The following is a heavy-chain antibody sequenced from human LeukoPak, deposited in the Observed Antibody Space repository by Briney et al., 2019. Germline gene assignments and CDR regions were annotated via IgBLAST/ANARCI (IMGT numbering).Heavy chain of an antibody. J-gene: IGHJ3*02. CDR2: IWSDGNNR. Sequence: GGSLRLSCAASGFTFSSYGMHWVRQAPGKGLEWVAVIWSDGNNRFYADSVKGRFTFSRDSSKNTLSLQMNSLRAEDTAVYYCAKERGPFDAFDIWGPGTRVTVSS. CDR3: AKERGPFDAFDI. CDR1: GFTFSSYG. V-gene: IGHV3-33*06.